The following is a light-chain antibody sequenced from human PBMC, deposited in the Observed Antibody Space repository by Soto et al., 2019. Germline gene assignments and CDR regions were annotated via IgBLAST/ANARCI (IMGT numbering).Light chain of an antibody. CDR2: GAS. V-gene: IGKV3D-15*01. J-gene: IGKJ5*01. CDR3: QQYNNWPPIT. CDR1: QSVPRTY. Sequence: IGLTQSPGSLSLSPGERATLSCRASQSVPRTYLAWYQQKPGQTPSLLIYGASTRATGIPDRFSGSGSGTEFTLTISSLQSEDFAVYYCQQYNNWPPITFGQGTRLAI.